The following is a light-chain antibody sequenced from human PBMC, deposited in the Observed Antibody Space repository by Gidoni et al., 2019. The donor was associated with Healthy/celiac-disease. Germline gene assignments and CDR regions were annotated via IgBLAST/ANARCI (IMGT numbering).Light chain of an antibody. Sequence: EIVMTQSPATLSVSPGERATLSCRASQSVSSNLAWYQQKPGQAPRLLIYGASTRATGIPARFSGSGSGTEFTLTISSLQSEDFALYYCQHYNTWPPVYTFGQGTKLEIK. J-gene: IGKJ2*01. CDR2: GAS. CDR3: QHYNTWPPVYT. V-gene: IGKV3-15*01. CDR1: QSVSSN.